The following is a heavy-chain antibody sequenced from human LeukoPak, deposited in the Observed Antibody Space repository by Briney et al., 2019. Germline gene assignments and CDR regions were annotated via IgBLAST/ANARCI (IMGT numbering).Heavy chain of an antibody. CDR2: IRYDGSNK. D-gene: IGHD3-10*01. Sequence: GGSLRLSCAASGFTISSYGMHWVRQAPGKGLEWVAFIRYDGSNKYYADSVKGRFTISRDNSKNTLYLQMNSLRAEDTAVYYCAKDRMVRGVIAFDYWGQGTLVTVSS. V-gene: IGHV3-30*02. CDR1: GFTISSYG. CDR3: AKDRMVRGVIAFDY. J-gene: IGHJ4*02.